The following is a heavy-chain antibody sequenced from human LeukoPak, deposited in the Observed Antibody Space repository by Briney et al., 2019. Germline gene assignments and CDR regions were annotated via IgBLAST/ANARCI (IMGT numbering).Heavy chain of an antibody. CDR3: AKDIAVAGTGTD. CDR1: GFTFDDYA. J-gene: IGHJ4*02. V-gene: IGHV3-9*01. Sequence: GGSLRLSCAASGFTFDDYAMHWVRQAPGKGLEWVSGISWNSGSIGYADSVKGRFTISRDNAKNSLYLQMNSLRAEDTALHYCAKDIAVAGTGTDWGQGTLVTVSS. D-gene: IGHD6-19*01. CDR2: ISWNSGSI.